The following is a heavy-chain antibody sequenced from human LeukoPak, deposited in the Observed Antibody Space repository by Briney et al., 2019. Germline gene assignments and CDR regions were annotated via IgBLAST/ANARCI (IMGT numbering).Heavy chain of an antibody. CDR3: ARARRLLWFGELFDY. CDR1: GFTFSDYY. CDR2: ISSSGSTI. Sequence: GGSLRLSCAASGFTFSDYYMSWIRQVPGKGLEWVSYISSSGSTIYYADSVKGRFTISRDNAKNSLYLQMNSLRAEDTAVYYCARARRLLWFGELFDYWGQGTLVTVSS. V-gene: IGHV3-11*01. J-gene: IGHJ4*02. D-gene: IGHD3-10*01.